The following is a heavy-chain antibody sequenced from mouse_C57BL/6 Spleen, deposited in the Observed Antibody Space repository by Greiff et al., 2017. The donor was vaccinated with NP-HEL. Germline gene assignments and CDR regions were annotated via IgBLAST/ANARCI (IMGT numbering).Heavy chain of an antibody. D-gene: IGHD1-1*01. Sequence: VQLQESGPELVKPGASVKISCKASGYAFSSSWMNWVKQRPGKGLEWIGRIYPGDGDTNYNGKFKGKATLTADKSSSTAYMQLSSLTSEDSAVYFCARSPITTVVEYFDVWGTGTTVTVSS. V-gene: IGHV1-82*01. CDR2: IYPGDGDT. J-gene: IGHJ1*03. CDR1: GYAFSSSW. CDR3: ARSPITTVVEYFDV.